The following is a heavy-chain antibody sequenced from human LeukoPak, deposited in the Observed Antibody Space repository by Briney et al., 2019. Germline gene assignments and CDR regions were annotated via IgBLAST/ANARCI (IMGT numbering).Heavy chain of an antibody. V-gene: IGHV3-53*01. J-gene: IGHJ4*02. CDR3: ARVEFGGRPTRMYYFDY. D-gene: IGHD2-15*01. CDR1: GFTVSSNY. CDR2: IYSGGST. Sequence: PGGSLRLSCAASGFTVSSNYMSWGRQAPGKGLEWVSVIYSGGSTYYADSVKGRFTISRDNSKNTLYLQMNSLRAEDTAVYYCARVEFGGRPTRMYYFDYWGQGTLVTVSS.